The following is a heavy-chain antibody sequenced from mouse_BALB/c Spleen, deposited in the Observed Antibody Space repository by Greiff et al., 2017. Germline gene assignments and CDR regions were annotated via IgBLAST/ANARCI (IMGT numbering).Heavy chain of an antibody. V-gene: IGHV5-12-2*01. CDR1: GFTFSSYT. CDR2: ISNGGGST. J-gene: IGHJ2*01. CDR3: ARDLGRGYFDY. D-gene: IGHD4-1*01. Sequence: EVQGVESGGGLVQPGGSLKLSCAASGFTFSSYTMSWVRQTPEKRLEWVAYISNGGGSTYYPDTVKGRFTISRDNAKNTLYLQMSSLKSEDTAMYYCARDLGRGYFDYWGQGTTLTVSS.